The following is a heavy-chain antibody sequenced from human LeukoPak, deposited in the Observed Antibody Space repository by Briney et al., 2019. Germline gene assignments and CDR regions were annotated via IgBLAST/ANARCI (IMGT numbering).Heavy chain of an antibody. CDR3: ARDRRIMLAAAGKFGYYMDV. CDR2: INPNSGDT. CDR1: GYTFTGYY. Sequence: ASVKVSCKASGYTFTGYYMHWVRQAPGQGLEWMGRINPNSGDTNYAQKVQGRVTMTGDTSTSTAYMELSRLRSDDTAVFYCARDRRIMLAAAGKFGYYMDVWGKGTTVPVSS. V-gene: IGHV1-2*06. J-gene: IGHJ6*03. D-gene: IGHD6-13*01.